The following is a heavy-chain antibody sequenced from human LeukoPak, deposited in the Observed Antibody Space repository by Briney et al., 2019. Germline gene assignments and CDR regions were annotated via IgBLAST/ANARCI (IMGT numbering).Heavy chain of an antibody. Sequence: ASVKVSCKASGYTFTSYGISWVRQAPGQGLEWMGWISAYNGNTNYAQKLQGRVTMTTDTSTSTAYMELRSLRSDDTAVYYCARGYCSSTSCAPKHGMDVWGQGTTVTVSS. J-gene: IGHJ6*01. CDR1: GYTFTSYG. CDR3: ARGYCSSTSCAPKHGMDV. CDR2: ISAYNGNT. V-gene: IGHV1-18*01. D-gene: IGHD2-2*01.